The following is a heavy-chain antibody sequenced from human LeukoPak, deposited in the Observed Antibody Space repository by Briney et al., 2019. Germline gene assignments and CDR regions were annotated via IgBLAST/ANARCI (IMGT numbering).Heavy chain of an antibody. J-gene: IGHJ4*02. V-gene: IGHV3-23*01. D-gene: IGHD3-22*01. CDR2: ISGSGGST. CDR3: AKSAYYDSSGFYREYYFDY. Sequence: PGGSLRLSCAASGFTFNNAWMNWVRQAPGKGLEWVSTISGSGGSTYYADSVKGRFTISRDNSKNTLHLQMNSLRAEDTAVYYCAKSAYYDSSGFYREYYFDYWGQGTLVTVSS. CDR1: GFTFNNAW.